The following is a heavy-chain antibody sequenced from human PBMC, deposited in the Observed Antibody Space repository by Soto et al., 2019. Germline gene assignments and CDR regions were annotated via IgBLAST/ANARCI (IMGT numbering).Heavy chain of an antibody. CDR3: ARRVANWGHFDY. V-gene: IGHV4-34*01. CDR1: GGSFSGYI. D-gene: IGHD7-27*01. J-gene: IGHJ4*02. CDR2: INHSGST. Sequence: SETLSLTCAVQGGSFSGYIWTWIRQPPGKGLQWIGQINHSGSTYYNPSLKSRVTISLFMSNDQFSLELGSVTAADTAVYYCARRVANWGHFDYWGQGALVTVSS.